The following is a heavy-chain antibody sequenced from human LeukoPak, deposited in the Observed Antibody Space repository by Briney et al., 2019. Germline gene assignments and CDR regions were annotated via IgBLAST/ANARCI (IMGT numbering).Heavy chain of an antibody. D-gene: IGHD3-10*01. V-gene: IGHV4-4*07. CDR3: ARDYGSGSYYKRYFDY. CDR1: GGPISSYY. J-gene: IGHJ4*02. Sequence: SETLSLTCTVSGGPISSYYWSWIRQPAEKGLEWIGRISSSESTNYNPSLKSRVTMSVDTSKNQFFLKLSSVTAADTAVYYCARDYGSGSYYKRYFDYWGQGTLVTVSS. CDR2: ISSSEST.